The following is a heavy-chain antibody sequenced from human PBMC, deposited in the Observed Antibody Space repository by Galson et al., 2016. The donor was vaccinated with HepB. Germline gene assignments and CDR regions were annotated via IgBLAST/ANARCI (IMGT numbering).Heavy chain of an antibody. V-gene: IGHV3-7*01. J-gene: IGHJ2*01. CDR3: TREFDL. CDR2: INQDGGEK. Sequence: SLRLSCAASGFTFSSHWMHWVRQAPGKGLEWVANINQDGGEKYYVDSVKGRFTISRDNAKNSLFLQMNTLRVEDTAVYYCTREFDLWGRGTRVTVSS. CDR1: GFTFSSHW.